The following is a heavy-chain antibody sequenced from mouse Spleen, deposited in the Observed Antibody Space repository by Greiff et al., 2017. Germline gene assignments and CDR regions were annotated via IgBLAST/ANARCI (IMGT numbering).Heavy chain of an antibody. V-gene: IGHV1-55*01. Sequence: VQLQQPGAELVKPGASVKMSCKASGYTFTSYWITWVKQRPGQGLEWIGDIYPGSGSTNYNEKFKSKATLTVDTSSSTAYMQLSSLTSENSAVYFCARWGYGSSYGAMDYWGQGTSVTVSS. CDR2: IYPGSGST. CDR3: ARWGYGSSYGAMDY. CDR1: GYTFTSYW. J-gene: IGHJ4*01. D-gene: IGHD1-1*01.